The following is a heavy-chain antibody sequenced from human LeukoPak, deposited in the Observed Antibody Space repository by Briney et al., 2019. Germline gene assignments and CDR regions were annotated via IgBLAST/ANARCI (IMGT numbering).Heavy chain of an antibody. CDR2: IYYSGST. CDR1: GGSISSGGYY. J-gene: IGHJ6*04. D-gene: IGHD3-10*01. V-gene: IGHV4-31*03. CDR3: ARDSLLWFGEDV. Sequence: NSSQTLSLTCTVSGGSISSGGYYWSWIRQHPGKGLEWIGYIYYSGSTYYNPSLKSRVTISVDTSKNQFPLKLSSVTAADTAVYYCARDSLLWFGEDVWGKGTTVTVSS.